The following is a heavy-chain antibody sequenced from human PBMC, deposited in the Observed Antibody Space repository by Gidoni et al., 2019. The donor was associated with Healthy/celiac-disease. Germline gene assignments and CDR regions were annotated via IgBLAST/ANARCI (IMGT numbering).Heavy chain of an antibody. J-gene: IGHJ6*02. CDR3: AREDLGIAARPDMLMLNYFGLDV. CDR1: GFTVSSNY. Sequence: EVQLVESGGGLVQPGGSLRLSCAASGFTVSSNYMSWVRQAPGKGLEWVSIIYSGGSTYSADSVKGRFTISRDNSKNTLYLQINSLRAEDTAVYYCAREDLGIAARPDMLMLNYFGLDVWGQGTTVTVSS. CDR2: IYSGGST. V-gene: IGHV3-66*02. D-gene: IGHD6-6*01.